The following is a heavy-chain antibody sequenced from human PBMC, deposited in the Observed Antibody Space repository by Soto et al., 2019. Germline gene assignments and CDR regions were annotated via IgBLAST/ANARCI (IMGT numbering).Heavy chain of an antibody. CDR3: AAGYSSSWKNYYFDY. Sequence: GASVKVSCKASGFTFTSSAVQWVRQARGQRLEWIGWIVVGSGNTNYAQKFQERVTITRDMSTSTAYMELSSLRSEDTAVYYCAAGYSSSWKNYYFDYWGQGTLVTVSS. CDR1: GFTFTSSA. J-gene: IGHJ4*02. CDR2: IVVGSGNT. V-gene: IGHV1-58*01. D-gene: IGHD6-13*01.